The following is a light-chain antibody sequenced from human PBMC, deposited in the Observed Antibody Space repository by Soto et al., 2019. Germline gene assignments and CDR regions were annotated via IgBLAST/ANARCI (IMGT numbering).Light chain of an antibody. CDR1: SSDVGSYNF. CDR2: EVS. V-gene: IGLV2-23*02. Sequence: QSALTQPASVSGSPGQSITISCTGTSSDVGSYNFVSWYQQHPGKAPKLMIYEVSKRPSGVSNRFSGSKSGNTASLTISGLQAEDGADYYCCSYAGDTTWVFGGGTQLTVL. J-gene: IGLJ3*02. CDR3: CSYAGDTTWV.